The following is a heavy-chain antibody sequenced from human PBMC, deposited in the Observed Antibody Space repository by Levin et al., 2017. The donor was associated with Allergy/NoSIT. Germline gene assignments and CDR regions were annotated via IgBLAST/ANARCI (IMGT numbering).Heavy chain of an antibody. V-gene: IGHV3-21*01. CDR1: GFTFSSYS. CDR3: ARDITETHTQGNWFDP. J-gene: IGHJ5*02. Sequence: GESLKISCAASGFTFSSYSMNWVRQAPGKGLEWVSSISSSVSYIYYADSVKGRFTISRDNAKNSLYLQMNSLRAEDTAVYYCARDITETHTQGNWFDPWGQGTLVTVSS. D-gene: IGHD1-20*01. CDR2: ISSSVSYI.